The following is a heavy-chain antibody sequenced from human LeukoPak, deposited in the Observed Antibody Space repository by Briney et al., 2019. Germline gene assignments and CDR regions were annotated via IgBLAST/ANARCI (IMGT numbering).Heavy chain of an antibody. CDR2: IYTSGST. D-gene: IGHD4-17*01. V-gene: IGHV4-4*07. J-gene: IGHJ5*02. CDR1: GNTFGDYY. Sequence: SETLSLTCTVSGNTFGDYYWSWIRQPAGKGLEWIGRIYTSGSTTYNPSLKSRVTMSVDTSKSQFSLNLMSVTAADTAVYYCTRATGTTGEVKFDPWGQGTLVTVSS. CDR3: TRATGTTGEVKFDP.